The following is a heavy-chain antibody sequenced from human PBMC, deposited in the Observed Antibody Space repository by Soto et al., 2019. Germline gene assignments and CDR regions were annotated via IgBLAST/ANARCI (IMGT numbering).Heavy chain of an antibody. Sequence: QVQLVQSGAEVKKPGASVKVSCKASGYTFTDHYIHWVRQAPGQGLEWMGWINPKSAGTKYAQKFQGTVTMTRVSSISTAYVELSSLTSDDTALYYCAKDPNFVVVPAATGGMDVWGQGTTVTVSS. D-gene: IGHD2-2*01. CDR3: AKDPNFVVVPAATGGMDV. CDR1: GYTFTDHY. CDR2: INPKSAGT. J-gene: IGHJ6*02. V-gene: IGHV1-2*02.